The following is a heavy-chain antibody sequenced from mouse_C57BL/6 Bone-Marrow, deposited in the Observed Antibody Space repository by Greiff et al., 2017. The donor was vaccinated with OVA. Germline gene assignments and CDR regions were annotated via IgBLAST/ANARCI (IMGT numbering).Heavy chain of an antibody. J-gene: IGHJ2*01. Sequence: VQLKQSGPVLVKPGASVKMSCKASGYTFTDYYMNWVKQSHGKSLEWIGVINPYNGGTSYNQKFKGKATLTVDKSSSTAYMELNSLTSEDSAVYYCARRGYGYDVDYWGQGTTLTVSS. V-gene: IGHV1-19*01. CDR3: ARRGYGYDVDY. CDR2: INPYNGGT. CDR1: GYTFTDYY. D-gene: IGHD2-2*01.